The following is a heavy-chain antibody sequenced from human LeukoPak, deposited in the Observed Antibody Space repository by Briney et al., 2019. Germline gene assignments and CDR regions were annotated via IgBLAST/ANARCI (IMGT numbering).Heavy chain of an antibody. CDR3: ARHASVDGNWPRPLDY. CDR2: IYYSGST. D-gene: IGHD6-19*01. Sequence: NPSETLSLTCTVSGGSISSSRYYWGWIRQPPGKGLEWIGNIYYSGSTYYNPSLKTRVTISVDTSKNQFSLKLTSVTAADTAVYYCARHASVDGNWPRPLDYWGQGSLVTVSS. CDR1: GGSISSSRYY. J-gene: IGHJ4*02. V-gene: IGHV4-39*01.